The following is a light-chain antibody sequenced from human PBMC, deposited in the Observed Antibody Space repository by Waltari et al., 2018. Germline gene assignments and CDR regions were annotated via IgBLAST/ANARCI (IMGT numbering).Light chain of an antibody. Sequence: DIQMTQSPSTLSASVGDRVTITCRASQSITDWLAWYQLKPGKVPKLLIYKASTLETGVPSRFSGSGSGTEFILTISSLQPDDVATYYCQQYDSNSRTFGQGTKVEIK. V-gene: IGKV1-5*03. CDR2: KAS. CDR3: QQYDSNSRT. CDR1: QSITDW. J-gene: IGKJ1*01.